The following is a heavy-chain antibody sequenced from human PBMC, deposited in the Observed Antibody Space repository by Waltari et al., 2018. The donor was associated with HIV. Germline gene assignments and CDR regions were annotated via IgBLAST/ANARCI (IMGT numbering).Heavy chain of an antibody. CDR2: ITPFNGNT. V-gene: IGHV1-45*02. CDR1: GYTFTYRY. CDR3: ATCGGDCPEGWFDP. D-gene: IGHD2-21*02. J-gene: IGHJ5*02. Sequence: QMQLVQSGAEVKKTGSSVKVSCKASGYTFTYRYLHWVRQAPGQALEWMGWITPFNGNTNYAQKVQDRVTITRDRSMSTAYMELSSLRSEDTAMYYCATCGGDCPEGWFDPWGQGTLVTVSS.